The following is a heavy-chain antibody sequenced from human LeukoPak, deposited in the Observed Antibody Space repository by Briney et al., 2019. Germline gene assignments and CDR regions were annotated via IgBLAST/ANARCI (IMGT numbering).Heavy chain of an antibody. CDR1: GFTFNSYG. CDR3: AKVPSGSYGYFDY. D-gene: IGHD1-26*01. J-gene: IGHJ4*02. CDR2: ISGSGGST. Sequence: PGGSLRLSCAASGFTFNSYGMHWVRQAPGKGLKWVSAISGSGGSTYYADSVKGRFTISRDNSKNTLYLQMNSLRAEDTAVYYCAKVPSGSYGYFDYWGQGTLVTVSS. V-gene: IGHV3-23*01.